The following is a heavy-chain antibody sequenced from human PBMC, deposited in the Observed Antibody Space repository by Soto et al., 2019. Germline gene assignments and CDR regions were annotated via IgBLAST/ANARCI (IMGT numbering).Heavy chain of an antibody. V-gene: IGHV4-4*07. CDR3: ARDRGFPDYYGMDV. D-gene: IGHD3-10*01. J-gene: IGHJ6*02. CDR1: GGSISSYS. CDR2: IYTSGNT. Sequence: ETLSRTGPVSGGSISSYSWSWIRQPAGKGLEWIGRIYTSGNTNYNSSLRGRVTMSLDTSMNQISLNLSSVTAADTAVYYCARDRGFPDYYGMDVWGQGPTVTVSS.